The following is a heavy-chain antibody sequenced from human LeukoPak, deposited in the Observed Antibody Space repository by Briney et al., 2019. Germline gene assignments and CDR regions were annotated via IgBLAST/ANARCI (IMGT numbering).Heavy chain of an antibody. CDR2: IHYSGNS. V-gene: IGHV4-59*01. CDR3: ALDTSGWSDDSFDI. Sequence: SETLSLTCTVSGTTISSYYWSWIRQPPGKGLEWIGYIHYSGNSNYNPSLKSRVTISVDTSNDQFSLKLKSVTAADTAVYYCALDTSGWSDDSFDIWGQGTTVTVSS. J-gene: IGHJ3*02. CDR1: GTTISSYY. D-gene: IGHD6-19*01.